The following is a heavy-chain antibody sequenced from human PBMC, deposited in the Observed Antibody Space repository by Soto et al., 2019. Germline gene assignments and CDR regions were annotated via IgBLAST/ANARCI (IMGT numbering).Heavy chain of an antibody. Sequence: SETLSLTCTVSGGSISRYYLSWIRQPPGKGLEWIGYIYYSGSTNYNPSLKSRVTISVDTSKNQFSLKLSSVTAADTAVYYCARRYGDCFDYWGQGTLVTVS. CDR3: ARRYGDCFDY. CDR2: IYYSGST. CDR1: GGSISRYY. D-gene: IGHD4-17*01. V-gene: IGHV4-59*08. J-gene: IGHJ4*02.